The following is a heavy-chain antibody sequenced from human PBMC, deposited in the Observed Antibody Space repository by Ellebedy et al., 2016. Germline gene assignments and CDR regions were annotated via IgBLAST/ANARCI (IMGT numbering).Heavy chain of an antibody. V-gene: IGHV3-23*01. D-gene: IGHD2-2*01. CDR2: MRGDGAKT. CDR3: RQGHYADY. J-gene: IGHJ4*02. CDR1: GLTVSSFF. Sequence: GESLKISXAPSGLTVSSFFMGWVRQAPGKGLEWVSTMRGDGAKTHLADSVKGRFTMSRDNFRNTLHLQMNNLRGEDTAVYYCRQGHYADYWGQGTLVTVSS.